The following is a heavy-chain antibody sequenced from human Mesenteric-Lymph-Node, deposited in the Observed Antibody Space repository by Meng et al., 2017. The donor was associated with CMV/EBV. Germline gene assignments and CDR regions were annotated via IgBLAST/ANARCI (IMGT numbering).Heavy chain of an antibody. D-gene: IGHD6-19*01. J-gene: IGHJ6*02. CDR1: GFTFSNYV. Sequence: GGSLRLSCAASGFTFSNYVMSWVRQAPGKGLEWVSSISGSGGTYYADSVKGRFTISRDNSKNTLYLQMNSLSAEDTAVYYCARDLYSSGWGLDYYYGMDVWGQGTTVTVSS. CDR2: ISGSGGT. V-gene: IGHV3-23*01. CDR3: ARDLYSSGWGLDYYYGMDV.